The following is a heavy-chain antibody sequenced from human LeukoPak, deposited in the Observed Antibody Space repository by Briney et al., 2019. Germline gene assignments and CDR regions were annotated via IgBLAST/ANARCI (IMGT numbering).Heavy chain of an antibody. V-gene: IGHV1-2*02. D-gene: IGHD3-16*02. CDR3: ARDGIMITFGGVIVDFDY. CDR2: INPNSGGT. CDR1: GHTFTGYY. Sequence: ASVKVSCKASGHTFTGYYMHWVRQAPGQGLEWMGWINPNSGGTNYAQKFQGRVTMTRGTSISTAYMELSRLRSDDTAVYYCARDGIMITFGGVIVDFDYWGQGTLVTVSS. J-gene: IGHJ4*02.